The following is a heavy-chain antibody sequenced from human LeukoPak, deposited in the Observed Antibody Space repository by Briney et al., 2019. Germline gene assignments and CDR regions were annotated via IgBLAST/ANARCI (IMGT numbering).Heavy chain of an antibody. V-gene: IGHV5-51*01. J-gene: IGHJ4*02. CDR1: GYSFKIYW. CDR2: IYPADSDT. Sequence: GESLKISCKGSGYSFKIYWIAWVRQMPGNGPEWMGSIYPADSDTRYSPSFQCQVTISADKSISTAYLQWNTLKASDTAMYYCARLGAVARGIDYWGQGTLVTVSS. D-gene: IGHD6-19*01. CDR3: ARLGAVARGIDY.